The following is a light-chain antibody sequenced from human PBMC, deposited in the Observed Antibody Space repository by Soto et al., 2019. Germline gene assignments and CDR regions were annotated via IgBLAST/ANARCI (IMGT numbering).Light chain of an antibody. CDR2: KAS. CDR1: QSISSW. Sequence: ILTTVATSTLSASMRDSVTITVRASQSISSWLAWYQQKPGKAPKLLIYKASGLESGVPSRFSGSGSGTDFTLTISSLQPDDFATYYCQQYNTYSTFGQGTKVDI. V-gene: IGKV1-5*03. CDR3: QQYNTYST. J-gene: IGKJ1*01.